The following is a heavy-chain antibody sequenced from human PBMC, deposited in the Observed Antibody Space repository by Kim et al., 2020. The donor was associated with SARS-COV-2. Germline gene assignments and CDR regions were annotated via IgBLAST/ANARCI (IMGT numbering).Heavy chain of an antibody. CDR1: GFTFSSYW. Sequence: GGSLRLSCAASGFTFSSYWMSWVRQAPGKVLEWVANIKQDGSEKYYVDSVKGRFTISRDNAKNSLYLQMNSLRAEDTAVYYCARDIWGGGATGDYYYYYGMDVWGQGTTVTVSS. CDR3: ARDIWGGGATGDYYYYYGMDV. V-gene: IGHV3-7*03. CDR2: IKQDGSEK. J-gene: IGHJ6*02. D-gene: IGHD1-26*01.